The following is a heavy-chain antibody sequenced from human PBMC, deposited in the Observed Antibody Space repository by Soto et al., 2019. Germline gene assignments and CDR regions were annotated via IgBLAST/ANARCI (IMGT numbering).Heavy chain of an antibody. D-gene: IGHD6-13*01. V-gene: IGHV3-33*01. CDR1: GFTFSSYG. J-gene: IGHJ4*02. CDR3: AGWGIAAGDY. Sequence: QVQLVESGGGVVQPGRSLRLSCAASGFTFSSYGMHWVRQAPGKGLEWVAVIWYDGSNKYYADSVKGRFTISRDNSKNTLYLQMNSLRGEDTAVYYCAGWGIAAGDYWGQGTLVTVSS. CDR2: IWYDGSNK.